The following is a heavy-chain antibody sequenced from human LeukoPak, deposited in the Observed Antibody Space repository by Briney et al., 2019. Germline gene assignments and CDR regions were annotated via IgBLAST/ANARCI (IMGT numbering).Heavy chain of an antibody. D-gene: IGHD1-1*01. CDR2: IYYSGST. J-gene: IGHJ6*03. CDR1: GGSISSSSYY. CDR3: ARVSWFPGTSYYYMDV. V-gene: IGHV4-39*07. Sequence: PSETLSLTCTVSGGSISSSSYYWGWIRQPPGKGLEWIGSIYYSGSTYYNPSLKSRVTISVDTSKNQFSLKLSSVTAADTAVYYCARVSWFPGTSYYYMDVWGKGTTVTISS.